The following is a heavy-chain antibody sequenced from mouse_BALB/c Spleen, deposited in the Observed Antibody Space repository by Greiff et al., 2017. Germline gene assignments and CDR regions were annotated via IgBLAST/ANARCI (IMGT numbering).Heavy chain of an antibody. CDR3: ASYDSFAY. Sequence: VKLMESGAELVKPGASVKLSCKASGYTFTSYWMHWVKQRPGQGLEWIGEINPSNGRTNYNEKFKSKATLTVDKSSSTAYMQLSSLTSEDSAVYYCASYDSFAYWGQGTLVTVSA. D-gene: IGHD2-4*01. CDR2: INPSNGRT. J-gene: IGHJ3*01. CDR1: GYTFTSYW. V-gene: IGHV1S81*02.